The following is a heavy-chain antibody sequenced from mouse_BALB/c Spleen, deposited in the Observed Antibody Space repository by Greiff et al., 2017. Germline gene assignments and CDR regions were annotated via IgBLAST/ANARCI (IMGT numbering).Heavy chain of an antibody. CDR1: GYTFTDYA. CDR3: ASTITTATAWFAY. D-gene: IGHD1-2*01. J-gene: IGHJ3*01. Sequence: QVQLQQSGAELVRPGVSVKISCKGSGYTFTDYAMHWVKQSHAKSLEWIGVISTYYGDASYNQKFKGKATMTVDKSSSTAYMELARLTSEDSAIYYCASTITTATAWFAYWGQGTLVTVSA. CDR2: ISTYYGDA. V-gene: IGHV1S137*01.